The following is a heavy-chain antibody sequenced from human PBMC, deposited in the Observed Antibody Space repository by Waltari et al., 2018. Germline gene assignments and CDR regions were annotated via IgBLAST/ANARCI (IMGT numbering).Heavy chain of an antibody. Sequence: QVQLVASGGGLVQSGGSLRLSCAASGFTFKDDDLSWIRQAPGKRLDWVSSISSSSSSIFYADSMKGRFTVSRDNAKNLLFLEMNGLRAEDTAVYYCAKHRGSYLDYFDYWGRGTLVTVSS. V-gene: IGHV3-11*04. J-gene: IGHJ4*02. CDR2: ISSSSSSI. D-gene: IGHD1-26*01. CDR3: AKHRGSYLDYFDY. CDR1: GFTFKDDD.